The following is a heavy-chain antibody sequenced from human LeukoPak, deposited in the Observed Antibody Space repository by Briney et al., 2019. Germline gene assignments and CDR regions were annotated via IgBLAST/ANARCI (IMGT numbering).Heavy chain of an antibody. V-gene: IGHV1-46*01. J-gene: IGHJ5*02. Sequence: EASLKVSCKASGYTFTSFYMHRVRQTPGQGLEWMGIINPSGGPPTYAQKFQGRVTMTRDTSTSTVYMELSSLTSEDTAVYYCARDSNTNSLADPWGQGTLVTVSS. CDR2: INPSGGPP. D-gene: IGHD2-2*01. CDR1: GYTFTSFY. CDR3: ARDSNTNSLADP.